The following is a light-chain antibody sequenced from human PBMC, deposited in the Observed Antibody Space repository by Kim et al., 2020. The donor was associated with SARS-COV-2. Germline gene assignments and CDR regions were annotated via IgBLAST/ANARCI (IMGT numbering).Light chain of an antibody. J-gene: IGKJ2*01. CDR1: QSIRND. CDR3: LQHNSYPYT. CDR2: AAY. V-gene: IGKV1-17*01. Sequence: SASVGDRVTITCRASQSIRNDLGWYQQRPGKAPKGLISAAYTLQSGVPSRFSGSGSGTEFTLTISTLQPEDFATYFCLQHNSYPYTFGQGTKLEI.